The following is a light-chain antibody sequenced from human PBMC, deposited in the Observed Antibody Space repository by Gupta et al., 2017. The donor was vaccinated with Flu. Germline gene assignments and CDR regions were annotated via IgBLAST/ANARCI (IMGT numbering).Light chain of an antibody. V-gene: IGKV3-15*01. Sequence: EIGMTESPATLSVYPGERATLSCRANQSVSSNLAWYQQKPGQAPRLLIYGASTRATGIPARFRGSGSGTEFTLTISSLQSEDFAVYYCQQYNNWPSYSFGQGTKLEIK. CDR1: QSVSSN. CDR2: GAS. J-gene: IGKJ2*03. CDR3: QQYNNWPSYS.